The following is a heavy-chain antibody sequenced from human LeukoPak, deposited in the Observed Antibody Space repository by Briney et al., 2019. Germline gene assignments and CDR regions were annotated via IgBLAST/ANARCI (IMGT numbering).Heavy chain of an antibody. CDR1: GYTFTSYD. V-gene: IGHV1-8*03. J-gene: IGHJ6*03. Sequence: GASVKVSCKASGYTFTSYDINWVRQATGQGLEWMGWMNPNSGNTGYAQKFQGRVTITRNTSISTAYMELSSLRSEDTAVYYCARRGRNGFVVVPAATYYYYCMDVWGKGTTVTVSS. D-gene: IGHD2-2*01. CDR3: ARRGRNGFVVVPAATYYYYCMDV. CDR2: MNPNSGNT.